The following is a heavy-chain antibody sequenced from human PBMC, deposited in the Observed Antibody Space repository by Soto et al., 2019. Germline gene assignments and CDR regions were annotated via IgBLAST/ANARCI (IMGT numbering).Heavy chain of an antibody. V-gene: IGHV3-48*03. CDR1: GFAFSNYE. Sequence: EVQLVESGGGLVQPGGSLRLSCAASGFAFSNYEMNWVRQAPGKGLEWVSYISLSGSTIYYADSVKGRFTISRDDAKNSLYLQMDSLRADDTAVYYCARESFSASPNFFDYWVQGPLVTVSS. CDR2: ISLSGSTI. CDR3: ARESFSASPNFFDY. D-gene: IGHD3-3*02. J-gene: IGHJ4*02.